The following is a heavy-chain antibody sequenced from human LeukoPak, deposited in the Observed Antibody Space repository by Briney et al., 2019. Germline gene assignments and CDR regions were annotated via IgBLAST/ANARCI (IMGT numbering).Heavy chain of an antibody. J-gene: IGHJ4*02. CDR3: ARSVGAAAHFDY. CDR2: IYTNGNT. CDR1: SGSISSYY. Sequence: TSETLSLTCTVSSGSISSYYWSWIRQPAGKGLEWIGRIYTNGNTNYNPSLKSRVTMSVDTSKNQFSLKLTSMTAAGTAVYYCARSVGAAAHFDYWGQGTLVTVSS. D-gene: IGHD6-13*01. V-gene: IGHV4-4*07.